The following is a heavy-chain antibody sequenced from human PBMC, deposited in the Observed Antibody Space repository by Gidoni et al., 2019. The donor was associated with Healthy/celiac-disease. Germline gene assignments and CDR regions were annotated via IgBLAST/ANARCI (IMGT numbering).Heavy chain of an antibody. CDR3: ARGGYCSGGSCFKAGY. Sequence: QVQLQQWGAGLLKPSETLSLTCAASGGSFSGYYWSWIRQPPGKGLEWIGEINHSGSTNYNPSLKSRVTISVDTSKNQFSLKLSSVTAADTAVYYCARGGYCSGGSCFKAGYWGQGTLVTVSS. J-gene: IGHJ4*02. CDR2: INHSGST. D-gene: IGHD2-15*01. V-gene: IGHV4-34*01. CDR1: GGSFSGYY.